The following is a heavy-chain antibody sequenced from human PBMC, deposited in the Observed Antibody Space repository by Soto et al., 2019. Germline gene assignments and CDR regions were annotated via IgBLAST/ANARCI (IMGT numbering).Heavy chain of an antibody. CDR2: LWSDGANS. V-gene: IGHV3-33*01. J-gene: IGHJ6*02. D-gene: IGHD6-6*01. CDR3: ARELEYYDYFGLDV. Sequence: QVQLVESGGGVVQPGKSLRLSCEVSGFPLSDYGMQWVRQAPGTGLEWVAVLWSDGANSFYAGSVMGRFTVSRDTSKNTLFLEVECLRGDDTGVYYCARELEYYDYFGLDVWGQGTSVIVSS. CDR1: GFPLSDYG.